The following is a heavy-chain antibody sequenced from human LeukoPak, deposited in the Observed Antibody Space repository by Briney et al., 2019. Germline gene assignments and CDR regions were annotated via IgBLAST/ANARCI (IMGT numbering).Heavy chain of an antibody. CDR3: ASPQLSYYYYYMDV. CDR1: GYTFTSYG. D-gene: IGHD5-18*01. CDR2: IIPIFGTA. V-gene: IGHV1-69*13. J-gene: IGHJ6*03. Sequence: SVKVSCKASGYTFTSYGISWVRQAPGQGLEWMGGIIPIFGTANYAQKFQGRVTITADESTSTAYMELSSLRSEDTAVYYCASPQLSYYYYYMDVWGKGTTVTVSS.